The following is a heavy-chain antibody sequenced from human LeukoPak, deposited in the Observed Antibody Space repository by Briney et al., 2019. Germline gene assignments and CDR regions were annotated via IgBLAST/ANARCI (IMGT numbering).Heavy chain of an antibody. Sequence: TSETLSLTCTVSGGSISTYDWSWIRQPPGKGLEWIGYIYYSGSTNYNPSLKSRVTISVDTSKNQFSLKLSSVTAADTAVYYCARSRLLWFGAGPFDYWGQGTLVTVSS. J-gene: IGHJ4*02. V-gene: IGHV4-59*12. CDR3: ARSRLLWFGAGPFDY. CDR1: GGSISTYD. D-gene: IGHD3-10*01. CDR2: IYYSGST.